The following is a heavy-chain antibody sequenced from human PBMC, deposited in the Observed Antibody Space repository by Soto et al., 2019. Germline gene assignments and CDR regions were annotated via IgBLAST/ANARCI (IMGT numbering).Heavy chain of an antibody. CDR3: AASRDVVVPAATNYYYYYYMDV. CDR2: INHSGST. D-gene: IGHD2-2*01. CDR1: GGSFSGYY. J-gene: IGHJ6*03. Sequence: QVQLQQWGAGLLKPSETLSLTCAVYGGSFSGYYWSWIRQPPGKGLEWMGEINHSGSTNYNPSLKRRVTISVDTSKNQFSLKLSSVTAADTAVYYCAASRDVVVPAATNYYYYYYMDVWGKGTTVTVSS. V-gene: IGHV4-34*01.